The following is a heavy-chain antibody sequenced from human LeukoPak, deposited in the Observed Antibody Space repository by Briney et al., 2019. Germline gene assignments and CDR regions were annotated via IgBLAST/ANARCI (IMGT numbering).Heavy chain of an antibody. V-gene: IGHV3-21*01. CDR3: AREGSSSWYRGRLDY. CDR1: GFTFSTYS. D-gene: IGHD6-13*01. J-gene: IGHJ4*02. Sequence: GGSLRLSCAASGFTFSTYSMNWVRQAPGKGLEWVSSISSSSSYIYYADSVKGRFTISRDNAKNSLYLQMNSLRAEDTAVYYCAREGSSSWYRGRLDYWGQGTLVTVSS. CDR2: ISSSSSYI.